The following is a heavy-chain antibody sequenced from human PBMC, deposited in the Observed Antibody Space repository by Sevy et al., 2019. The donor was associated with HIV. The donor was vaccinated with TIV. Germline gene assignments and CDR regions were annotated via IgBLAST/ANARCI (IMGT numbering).Heavy chain of an antibody. V-gene: IGHV4-59*08. CDR2: IYYSGHI. CDR3: AGENAWGRDYS. Sequence: SETLSLTCAVSGGSIASLYWNWIRQPPGKGLEWIANIYYSGHINYNPSLKSRVTLSLNTSKKQFSLRLSSVTTADTAMYYCAGENAWGRDYSWGQGTLVTVSS. D-gene: IGHD1-26*01. CDR1: GGSIASLY. J-gene: IGHJ4*02.